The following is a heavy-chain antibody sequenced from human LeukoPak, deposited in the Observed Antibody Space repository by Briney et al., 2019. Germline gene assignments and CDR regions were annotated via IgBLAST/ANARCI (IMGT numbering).Heavy chain of an antibody. CDR2: IYYSGST. Sequence: SETLSLTCTVSGVSISSYYWSWIRQPPGKGLEWIGYIYYSGSTNYNPSLKSRVTISVDTSKNQFSLKLSSVTAADTAVYYCARALDSLVGPQDFDYWGQGTLVTVSS. J-gene: IGHJ4*02. D-gene: IGHD1-26*01. CDR1: GVSISSYY. CDR3: ARALDSLVGPQDFDY. V-gene: IGHV4-59*01.